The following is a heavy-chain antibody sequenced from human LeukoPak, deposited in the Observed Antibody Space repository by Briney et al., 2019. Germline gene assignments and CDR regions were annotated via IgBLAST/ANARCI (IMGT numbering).Heavy chain of an antibody. Sequence: GGSLRLSCAAPGFNFRSYAMYWVRQAPGKGLEYVSAIGPNGVSTYYADSVKGRFSISRDNSKNTLYLQTGSLRLEDMGVYYCARDWGFDYWGQGTLVTVSS. CDR1: GFNFRSYA. D-gene: IGHD3-16*01. V-gene: IGHV3-64*02. CDR3: ARDWGFDY. CDR2: IGPNGVST. J-gene: IGHJ4*02.